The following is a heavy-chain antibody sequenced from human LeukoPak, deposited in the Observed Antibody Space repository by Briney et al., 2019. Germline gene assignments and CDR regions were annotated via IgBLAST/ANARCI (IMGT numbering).Heavy chain of an antibody. D-gene: IGHD3-22*01. CDR3: ARVLIDYYDSSGYLDY. J-gene: IGHJ4*02. CDR2: INPSGGST. V-gene: IGHV1-46*01. Sequence: GASVKVSCKASGYTFTSYYMHWVRQAPGQGLEWMGIINPSGGSTSYAQKFQGRVTMTRDTSTNTVYMELSSLRSEDTAVYYCARVLIDYYDSSGYLDYLGQGTLVTVSS. CDR1: GYTFTSYY.